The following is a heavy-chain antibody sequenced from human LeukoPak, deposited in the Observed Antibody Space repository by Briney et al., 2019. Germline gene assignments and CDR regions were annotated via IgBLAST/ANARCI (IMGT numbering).Heavy chain of an antibody. D-gene: IGHD2/OR15-2a*01. CDR3: ARLRVSSFIFDY. Sequence: SETLSLTCIVSGGSISSTSYYWGWIRQPPGKGLEWIGSIDYSGSTYYNPSLKSRVTISVDTSKNQFSLKLSSVTAADTAVYYCARLRVSSFIFDYWGQGTLVTVSS. CDR2: IDYSGST. J-gene: IGHJ4*02. CDR1: GGSISSTSYY. V-gene: IGHV4-39*01.